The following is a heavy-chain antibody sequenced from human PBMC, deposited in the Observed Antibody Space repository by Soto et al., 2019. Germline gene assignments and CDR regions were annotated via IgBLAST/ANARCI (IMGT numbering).Heavy chain of an antibody. CDR1: GGTFSSYA. V-gene: IGHV1-69*01. CDR2: IIPIFGTA. J-gene: IGHJ4*02. Sequence: QVQLVQSGAEVKKPGSSVKVSCKASGGTFSSYAISRVRQAPGQGLEWMGGIIPIFGTANYAQKFQGRVTITADESTSTAYMELSSLRSEDTAVYYCARGWGLVGATHFDYWGQGTLVTVSS. CDR3: ARGWGLVGATHFDY. D-gene: IGHD1-26*01.